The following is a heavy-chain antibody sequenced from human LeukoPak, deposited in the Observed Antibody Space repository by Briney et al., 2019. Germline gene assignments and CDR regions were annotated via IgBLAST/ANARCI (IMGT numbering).Heavy chain of an antibody. CDR2: ISWNSGSI. D-gene: IGHD2-2*02. CDR1: GFTFDDYA. Sequence: GGSLRLSCAASGFTFDDYAMHWVRQAPGKGLEWVSGISWNSGSIGYADSVKGRFTISRDNAKNSLYLQMNSLRAEDTALYYCANSVVPAAILSWFDPWGQGTLVTVSS. CDR3: ANSVVPAAILSWFDP. J-gene: IGHJ5*02. V-gene: IGHV3-9*01.